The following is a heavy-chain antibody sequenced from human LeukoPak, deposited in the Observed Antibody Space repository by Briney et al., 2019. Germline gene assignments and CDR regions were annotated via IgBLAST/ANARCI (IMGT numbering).Heavy chain of an antibody. V-gene: IGHV3-21*01. CDR3: ASSRPIDY. Sequence: GGSLRLSCGASGFTFRSYTMNWVRQAPGKGLEWISSITSTSSYIYYADSVKGRFTISRDNAKSSLYLQMNSLRAEDTAVYYCASSRPIDYWGQGTLVTVSS. D-gene: IGHD6-13*01. CDR2: ITSTSSYI. CDR1: GFTFRSYT. J-gene: IGHJ4*02.